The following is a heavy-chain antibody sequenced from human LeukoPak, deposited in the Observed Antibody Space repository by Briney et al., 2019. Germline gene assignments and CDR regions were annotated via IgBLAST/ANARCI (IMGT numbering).Heavy chain of an antibody. CDR3: ARTQMTNYYMDV. D-gene: IGHD5-24*01. V-gene: IGHV1-18*01. Sequence: ASVKVSCKASGYTFTSYGIHWVRQAPGQGLEWMGWITTYNGKTNYAQKFQGRVTMSTDTSTSTVYMELSSLRSEDTAVYYCARTQMTNYYMDVWGKGTTVTISS. CDR1: GYTFTSYG. J-gene: IGHJ6*03. CDR2: ITTYNGKT.